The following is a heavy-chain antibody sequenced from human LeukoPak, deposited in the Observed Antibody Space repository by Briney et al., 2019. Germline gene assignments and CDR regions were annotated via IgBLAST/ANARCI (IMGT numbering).Heavy chain of an antibody. Sequence: PGGSWRLSGTASEIAFSGFAMHWVGQAPGKGLEGAAATSHDGNYKYYADSVKGRFTISRDTSKNSLSLELNCLSAKDTGVYYCAREGVGAIFYFVYCGQGALVTVSS. CDR2: TSHDGNYK. V-gene: IGHV3-30*17. CDR3: AREGVGAIFYFVY. J-gene: IGHJ4*02. D-gene: IGHD2-21*01. CDR1: EIAFSGFA.